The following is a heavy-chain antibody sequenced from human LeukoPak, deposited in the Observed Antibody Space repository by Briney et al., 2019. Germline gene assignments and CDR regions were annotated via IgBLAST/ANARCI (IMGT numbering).Heavy chain of an antibody. V-gene: IGHV3-74*01. CDR3: ARDPLYSYGVYYYYYMDV. CDR1: GFTFSSYW. Sequence: GGSLRLSCAPSGFTFSSYWMHWVRQAPGKGLVWVSRINSDGSSTSYADSVKGRFTISRDNAKNTLYLQMNSLRAEDTAVYYCARDPLYSYGVYYYYYMDVWGKGTTVTVSS. J-gene: IGHJ6*03. D-gene: IGHD5-18*01. CDR2: INSDGSST.